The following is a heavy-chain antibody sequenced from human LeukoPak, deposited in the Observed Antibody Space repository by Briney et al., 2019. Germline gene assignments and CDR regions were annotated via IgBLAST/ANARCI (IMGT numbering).Heavy chain of an antibody. V-gene: IGHV3-30*02. D-gene: IGHD1-26*01. CDR1: GFTFSSYG. CDR3: AKALLGSYYYDY. CDR2: IRYDGSNK. Sequence: GGSLRLSCAASGFTFSSYGMHWARQAPGKGLEWVAFIRYDGSNKYYADSVKGRFTISRDDSKNTLYLQMNSLRAEDTAVYYCAKALLGSYYYDYWGQGTLVTVSS. J-gene: IGHJ4*02.